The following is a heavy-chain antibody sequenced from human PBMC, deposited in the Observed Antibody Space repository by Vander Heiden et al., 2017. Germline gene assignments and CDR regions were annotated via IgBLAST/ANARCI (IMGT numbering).Heavy chain of an antibody. V-gene: IGHV1-46*01. D-gene: IGHD3-3*01. CDR1: GYTSTTYY. Sequence: QVHLVQSGAEVKKPAASVTFSCKASGYTSTTYYIPWVRQAPGQGPEWMGIINPSGGSANYAQKFQGRLTMSRDTSASTVYMYLSSLRPEDTAVYYCARDRGYYDFWSGNNWFDPWGQGTLVTVSS. J-gene: IGHJ5*02. CDR3: ARDRGYYDFWSGNNWFDP. CDR2: INPSGGSA.